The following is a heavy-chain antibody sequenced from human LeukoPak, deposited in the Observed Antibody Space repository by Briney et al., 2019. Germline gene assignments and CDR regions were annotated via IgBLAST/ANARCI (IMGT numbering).Heavy chain of an antibody. V-gene: IGHV4-34*01. J-gene: IGHJ4*02. CDR1: GGSFSGYY. CDR3: ARGAYPLPST. Sequence: SETLSLTCAVYGGSFSGYYWSWIRQPPGKGLEWIGYIYHSGSTYYNPSLKSRVTISVDRSKNQFSLKLSSVTAADTAVYYCARGAYPLPSTWGQGTLVTVSS. CDR2: IYHSGST.